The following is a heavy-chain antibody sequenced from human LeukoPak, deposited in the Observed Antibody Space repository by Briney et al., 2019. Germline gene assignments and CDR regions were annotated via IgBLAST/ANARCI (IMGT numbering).Heavy chain of an antibody. CDR1: GFTFSNYA. D-gene: IGHD3-22*01. Sequence: GGSLRLSCAASGFTFSNYAMSWVRQAPGKGLEWVSGISSNVGSTYYADSVKGRFTISRDNSKNTLYLQMNSLRVEDTAVYYCAKKMIVNDWGQGTLVTVSS. CDR2: ISSNVGST. V-gene: IGHV3-23*01. J-gene: IGHJ4*02. CDR3: AKKMIVND.